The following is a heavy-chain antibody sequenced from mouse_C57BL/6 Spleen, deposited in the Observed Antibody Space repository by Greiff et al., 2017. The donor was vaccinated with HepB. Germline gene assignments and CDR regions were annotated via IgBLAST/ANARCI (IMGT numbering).Heavy chain of an antibody. CDR1: GFTFSDYG. V-gene: IGHV5-17*01. D-gene: IGHD2-4*01. CDR3: ASDYDGRFAY. J-gene: IGHJ3*01. CDR2: ISSGSSTI. Sequence: EVHLVESGGGLVKPGGSLKLSCAASGFTFSDYGMHWVRQAPEKGLEWVAYISSGSSTIYYADTVKGRFTISRDNAKNTLFLQMTSLRSEDTAMYYCASDYDGRFAYWGQGTLVTVSA.